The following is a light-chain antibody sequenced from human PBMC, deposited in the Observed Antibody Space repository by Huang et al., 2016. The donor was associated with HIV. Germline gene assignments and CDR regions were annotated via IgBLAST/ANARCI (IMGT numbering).Light chain of an antibody. CDR1: QSVLYRSNNKNY. J-gene: IGKJ4*01. V-gene: IGKV4-1*01. Sequence: DIVMTQSSDSLAVSLGERASINGKSSQSVLYRSNNKNYVAWYQQKPGQPTKLVIYWASTREYGVPERFSGSESGTDFTLTISSLQAEDVAVYYCQQYYSPPPTFGGGTKVEIK. CDR2: WAS. CDR3: QQYYSPPPT.